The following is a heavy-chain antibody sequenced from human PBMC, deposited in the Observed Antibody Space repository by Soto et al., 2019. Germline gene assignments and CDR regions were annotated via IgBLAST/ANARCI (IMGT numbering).Heavy chain of an antibody. CDR2: ISYDGSNK. CDR1: GFTFSSDG. V-gene: IGHV3-30*18. Sequence: QVQLVESGGGVVQPGRSLRLSCAASGFTFSSDGMHGVRQAPGKGLEGVAVISYDGSNKYYADSVKGRFTISRDNSKNTLYLQMHSLRAQDTAFYYCAKETYQGPIEYWGQGTLVTVSS. CDR3: AKETYQGPIEY. J-gene: IGHJ4*02. D-gene: IGHD2-2*01.